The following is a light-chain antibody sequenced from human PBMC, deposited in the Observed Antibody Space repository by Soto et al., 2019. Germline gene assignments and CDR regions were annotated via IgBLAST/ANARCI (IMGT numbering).Light chain of an antibody. Sequence: DIQMTQSPSTLSASVGDRVTITCRPSQSIDSYLNWYQQKPGKAPSLLIYKASTLQRGVPSRFSGSESGTDFTLTITNLQPEDFVTYYCQQTSSTPLTFGGGTKVEIK. CDR3: QQTSSTPLT. J-gene: IGKJ4*01. CDR1: QSIDSY. V-gene: IGKV1-39*01. CDR2: KAS.